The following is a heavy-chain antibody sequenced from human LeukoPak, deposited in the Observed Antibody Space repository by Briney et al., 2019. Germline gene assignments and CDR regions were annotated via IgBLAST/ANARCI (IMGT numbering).Heavy chain of an antibody. D-gene: IGHD6-13*01. Sequence: GGSLRLSCAASGFTFSSYGMHWVRQAPGKGLEWVAVIWYDGSNKYYADSVKGRFTISRDNSKNTLYLQMNSLRAEDTAVYYCARDHGSWYYYYGMDVWGQGTTVTVSS. J-gene: IGHJ6*02. CDR3: ARDHGSWYYYYGMDV. CDR1: GFTFSSYG. CDR2: IWYDGSNK. V-gene: IGHV3-33*01.